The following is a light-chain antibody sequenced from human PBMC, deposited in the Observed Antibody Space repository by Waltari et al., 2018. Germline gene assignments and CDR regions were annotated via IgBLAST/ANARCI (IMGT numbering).Light chain of an antibody. J-gene: IGLJ2*01. V-gene: IGLV1-44*01. CDR1: NSNIGRNT. CDR3: APWDDSLNGPV. Sequence: QSVLTQPPSASGTPRQTVTISGSGSNSNIGRNTVNWYQQLPGTAPTLLVYNNSHRPSWLPDRFSGSKSGTSASLAILGVRPEDEADYYCAPWDDSLNGPVFGGGTKLTVL. CDR2: NNS.